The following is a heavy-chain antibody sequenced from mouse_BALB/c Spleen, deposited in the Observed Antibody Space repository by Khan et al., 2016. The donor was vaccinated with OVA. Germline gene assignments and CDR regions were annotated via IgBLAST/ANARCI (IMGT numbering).Heavy chain of an antibody. CDR3: ASHLTGSFAY. D-gene: IGHD4-1*01. J-gene: IGHJ3*01. CDR2: INSDGYYT. V-gene: IGHV5-6*01. CDR1: GFTFSAYG. Sequence: EVELVESGGDLVKPGGSLRLSCAASGFTFSAYGMSWVRQTPDKRLEWVATINSDGYYTYYPATVKGRFTISRNNAENPLYLQMIRLKSEDTAIYYCASHLTGSFAYWGQGTLVTVSA.